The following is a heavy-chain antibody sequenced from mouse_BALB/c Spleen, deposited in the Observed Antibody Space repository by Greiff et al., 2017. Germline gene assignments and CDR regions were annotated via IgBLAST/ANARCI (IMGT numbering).Heavy chain of an antibody. V-gene: IGHV5-9-1*01. CDR3: AIITTAAWFAY. J-gene: IGHJ3*01. Sequence: DVMLVESGGGLVKPGGSLKLSCAASGFTFSSYAMSWVRQTPEKRLEWVATISSGGSYTYYPDSVKGRFTISRDNAKNTLYLQMSSLRSEDTAMYYCAIITTAAWFAYWGQGTLVTVSA. D-gene: IGHD1-2*01. CDR2: ISSGGSYT. CDR1: GFTFSSYA.